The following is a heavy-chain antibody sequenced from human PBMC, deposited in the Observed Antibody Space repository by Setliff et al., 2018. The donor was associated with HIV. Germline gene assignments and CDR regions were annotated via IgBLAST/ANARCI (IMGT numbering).Heavy chain of an antibody. D-gene: IGHD6-6*01. CDR3: ARERGPRSLYSSSPHYYYHYYIDV. J-gene: IGHJ6*03. V-gene: IGHV4-61*09. CDR2: IYTSGST. CDR1: GGSISSGSYY. Sequence: SETLSLTCTVSGGSISSGSYYWSWIRQPAGKGLEWTGHIYTSGSTNYNPSLKSRVTISVDTSKNQFSLKLSSVTAADTAVYYCARERGPRSLYSSSPHYYYHYYIDVWGKGTTVTVSS.